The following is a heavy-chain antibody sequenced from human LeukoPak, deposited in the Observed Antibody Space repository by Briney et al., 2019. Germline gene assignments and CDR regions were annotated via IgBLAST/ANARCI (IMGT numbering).Heavy chain of an antibody. D-gene: IGHD6-13*01. CDR1: GFTFSYYG. CDR3: AKIVQFTAATGTGLDY. J-gene: IGHJ4*02. CDR2: IWYDGSYI. Sequence: GGSLRLSCAASGFTFSYYGMHWVRQAPGKGLDWVAVIWYDGSYIYYADSVKGRFTISRDNSKNTMYLQMNSLRAEDTAVYYCAKIVQFTAATGTGLDYWGQGPLVTVS. V-gene: IGHV3-33*06.